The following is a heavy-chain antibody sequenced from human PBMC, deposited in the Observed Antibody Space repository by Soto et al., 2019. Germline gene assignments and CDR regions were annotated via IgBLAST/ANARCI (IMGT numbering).Heavy chain of an antibody. J-gene: IGHJ4*02. V-gene: IGHV3-33*01. CDR3: ARDYEGSYYFDY. D-gene: IGHD1-26*01. CDR1: GFTFSSYG. CDR2: IWYDGSNK. Sequence: SLRLSCAASGFTFSSYGMHWVRQAPGKGLEWVAVIWYDGSNKYYADSVKGRFTISRDNSKNTLYLQMNSLRAEDTAVYYCARDYEGSYYFDYWGQGTLVTVSS.